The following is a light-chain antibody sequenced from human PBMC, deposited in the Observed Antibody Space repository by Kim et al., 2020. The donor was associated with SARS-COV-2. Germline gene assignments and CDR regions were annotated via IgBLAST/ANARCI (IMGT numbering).Light chain of an antibody. Sequence: ASTGDRVTITCRASQGISSYLAWYQQKPGKAPKLLIYAASTLQSGVPSRFSGSGSGTDFTLTISCLQSEDFATYYCQQYYSYPREFGQGTKVEIK. CDR2: AAS. V-gene: IGKV1-8*01. CDR3: QQYYSYPRE. J-gene: IGKJ1*01. CDR1: QGISSY.